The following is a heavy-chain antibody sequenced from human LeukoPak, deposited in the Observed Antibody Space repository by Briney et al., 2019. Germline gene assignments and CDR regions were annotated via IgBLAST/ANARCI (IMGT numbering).Heavy chain of an antibody. Sequence: GASVKVSCKASGGTFSSYAISWVRQAPGQGLEWMGGIIPIFGTANYAQKFQARVTITTDESTSTAYMELSSLRSEDTAVYYCARGPYGLGAFDIWGKGTMVTVSS. D-gene: IGHD3/OR15-3a*01. CDR1: GGTFSSYA. V-gene: IGHV1-69*05. CDR3: ARGPYGLGAFDI. J-gene: IGHJ3*02. CDR2: IIPIFGTA.